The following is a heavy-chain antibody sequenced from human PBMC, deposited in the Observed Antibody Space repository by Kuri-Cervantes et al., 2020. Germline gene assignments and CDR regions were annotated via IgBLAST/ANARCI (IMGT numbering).Heavy chain of an antibody. J-gene: IGHJ4*02. D-gene: IGHD3-3*01. CDR2: IYWNDDK. CDR1: GFSLSTSGVG. Sequence: SGPTLVKPTQTLTLTCTFSGFSLSTSGVGVGWIRQPPGKALEWLALIYWNDDKRYSPSLKSRLTITKDTSKNQVVLTMTNMDPVDTATYYCARIVDDFWSGYYFDYWGQGTLVTVSS. CDR3: ARIVDDFWSGYYFDY. V-gene: IGHV2-5*01.